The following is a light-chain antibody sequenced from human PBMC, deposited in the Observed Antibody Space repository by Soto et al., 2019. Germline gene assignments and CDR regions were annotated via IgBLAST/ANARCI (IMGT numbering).Light chain of an antibody. J-gene: IGKJ4*01. Sequence: VMTQSPANMSVSPGERVTLSCRASQNVATYVAWYQQKRGQAPRLLIYASSTRATDIPATFSGSGSGTQFSLTISSLQSEDSAVYYCQQYYLSGLSFGGGTKVEI. CDR3: QQYYLSGLS. V-gene: IGKV3D-15*01. CDR2: ASS. CDR1: QNVATY.